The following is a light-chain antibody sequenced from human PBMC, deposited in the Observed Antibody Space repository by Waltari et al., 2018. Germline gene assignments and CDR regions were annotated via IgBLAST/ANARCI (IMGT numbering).Light chain of an antibody. V-gene: IGLV1-47*01. CDR3: AAWDGSLSGYV. CDR2: RNN. Sequence: QSVLTQPPSASGTPGQRVTIPCSGSSSHLGSTYVYWYQQLPGTAPKLLIYRNNQRPSGVPDRFSGSKSGTSASLAISGLRSEDEADYYCAAWDGSLSGYVFGTGTKVTVL. CDR1: SSHLGSTY. J-gene: IGLJ1*01.